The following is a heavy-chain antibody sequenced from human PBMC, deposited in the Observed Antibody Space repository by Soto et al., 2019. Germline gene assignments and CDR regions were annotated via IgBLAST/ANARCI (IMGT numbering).Heavy chain of an antibody. CDR2: ISGGRSGT. V-gene: IGHV3-23*01. Sequence: LRLSCAASGFTFSTYAMSWVRQAPGKGLEWVSAISGGRSGTYYADSVRGRFTLSRDDSTNTLYLQMNSLRAEDTAIYYCAKGRLEFCSGAICFFFDFWGQGPLATFSS. D-gene: IGHD2-2*01. J-gene: IGHJ4*02. CDR3: AKGRLEFCSGAICFFFDF. CDR1: GFTFSTYA.